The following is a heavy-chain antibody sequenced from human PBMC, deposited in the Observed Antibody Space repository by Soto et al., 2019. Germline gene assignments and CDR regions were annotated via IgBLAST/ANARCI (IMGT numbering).Heavy chain of an antibody. Sequence: SETLSLTCTVSSGSISTYYWSWIRQPPGKGLEWIGCVSYSGSTIYNPSLKSRVTMSVDTSKNQFSLMLRSVTAADTATYYCARIFVYDFWSGYWIDYWGQGTLVTVSS. V-gene: IGHV4-59*08. D-gene: IGHD3-3*01. CDR1: SGSISTYY. J-gene: IGHJ4*02. CDR2: VSYSGST. CDR3: ARIFVYDFWSGYWIDY.